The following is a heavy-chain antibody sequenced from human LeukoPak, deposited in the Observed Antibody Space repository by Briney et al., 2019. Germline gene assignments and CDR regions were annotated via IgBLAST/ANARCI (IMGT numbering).Heavy chain of an antibody. Sequence: SETLFLTCTVSGGSISSYYWSWIRQPAGKGLEWIGRIYTSGSTNYNPSLKSRVTMSVDTSKNQFSQKLSSVTAADTAVYYCARDQIAVAGSSYYYYGMDVWGQGTTVTVSS. J-gene: IGHJ6*02. CDR2: IYTSGST. CDR1: GGSISSYY. D-gene: IGHD6-19*01. CDR3: ARDQIAVAGSSYYYYGMDV. V-gene: IGHV4-4*07.